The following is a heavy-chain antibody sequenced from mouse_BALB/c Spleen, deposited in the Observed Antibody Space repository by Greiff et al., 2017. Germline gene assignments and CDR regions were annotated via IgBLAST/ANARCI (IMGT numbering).Heavy chain of an antibody. Sequence: EVKLMESGGGLVKPGGSLKLSCAASGFTFSSYAMSWVRQTPEKRLEWVASISSGGSTYYPDSVKGRFTISRDNARNILYLQMSSLRSEDTAMYYCARGQGYYDYDRSFAYWGQGTLVTVSA. CDR1: GFTFSSYA. V-gene: IGHV5-6-5*01. J-gene: IGHJ3*01. D-gene: IGHD2-4*01. CDR3: ARGQGYYDYDRSFAY. CDR2: ISSGGST.